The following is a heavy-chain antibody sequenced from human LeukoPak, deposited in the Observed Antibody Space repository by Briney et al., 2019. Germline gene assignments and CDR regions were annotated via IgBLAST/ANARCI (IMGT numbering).Heavy chain of an antibody. J-gene: IGHJ3*02. CDR2: IGGSGGST. CDR3: AKAMTVGVLDAFDI. Sequence: GGSLRLSCAASGITFSSYAMTWVRQAPGKGLEWVSGIGGSGGSTYFADSMKGRFTISRDNSKNTLYLQMNSLRAADTAVYYCAKAMTVGVLDAFDIWGQGTMVTVSS. V-gene: IGHV3-23*01. D-gene: IGHD3-22*01. CDR1: GITFSSYA.